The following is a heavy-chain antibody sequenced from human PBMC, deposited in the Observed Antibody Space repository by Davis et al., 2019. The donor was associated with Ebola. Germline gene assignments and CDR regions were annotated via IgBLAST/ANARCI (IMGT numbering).Heavy chain of an antibody. Sequence: AASVKVSCKASSHPFVSFGVSWVRQAPGHGLEWMGWISGYSGNLDYAEKFRGKIAMTIDSSSETAYLDLWGLTSDDSAIYYCARDRKSSGIDRFGRDYYYGMDVWGQGTPVTVSS. CDR2: ISGYSGNL. V-gene: IGHV1-18*01. CDR1: SHPFVSFG. CDR3: ARDRKSSGIDRFGRDYYYGMDV. D-gene: IGHD3-3*01. J-gene: IGHJ6*02.